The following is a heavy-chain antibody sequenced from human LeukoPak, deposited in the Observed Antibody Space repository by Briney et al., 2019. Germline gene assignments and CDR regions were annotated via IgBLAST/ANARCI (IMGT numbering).Heavy chain of an antibody. V-gene: IGHV3-48*03. D-gene: IGHD1-1*01. CDR3: ASLYNWNDVLDY. CDR2: ISSSGSTI. CDR1: GFTFSSYE. Sequence: GGSLRLSCAASGFTFSSYEMNWVRQAPGKGLEWVSYISSSGSTIYYADSVKGRFTISRDNAKNSLYLQMNSLRAEDTAVYYCASLYNWNDVLDYWGQGNLVTVSS. J-gene: IGHJ4*02.